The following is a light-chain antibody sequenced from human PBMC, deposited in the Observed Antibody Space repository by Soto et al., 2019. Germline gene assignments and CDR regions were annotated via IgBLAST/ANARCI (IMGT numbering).Light chain of an antibody. J-gene: IGKJ2*03. CDR2: NAS. V-gene: IGKV1-39*01. CDR1: HSISNY. CDR3: QQSYSTPYS. Sequence: DIQMTQSPSSLSASVGDRVTITCRASHSISNYLNWYQQKPGKAPNLLIYNASSLQSGVPTRFSGSGSGTNFTLTISSLQPEDFATYYCQQSYSTPYSFGQGTKVDIK.